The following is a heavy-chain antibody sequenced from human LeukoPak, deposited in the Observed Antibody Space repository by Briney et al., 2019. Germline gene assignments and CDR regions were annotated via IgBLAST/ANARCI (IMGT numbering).Heavy chain of an antibody. Sequence: PSETLSLTCTVSGGSISSSSYYWGWIRQPPGKGLEWIGSIYYSGSTHYNPSLKSRVTISVDTSKNQFSLKLSSVTAADTAVYYCAREKGASSGSLFLVAFDIWGQGTMVTVSS. CDR2: IYYSGST. J-gene: IGHJ3*02. V-gene: IGHV4-39*02. D-gene: IGHD3-10*01. CDR3: AREKGASSGSLFLVAFDI. CDR1: GGSISSSSYY.